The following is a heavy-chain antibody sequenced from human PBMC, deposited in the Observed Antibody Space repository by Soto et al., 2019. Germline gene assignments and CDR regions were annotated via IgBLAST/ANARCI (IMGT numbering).Heavy chain of an antibody. CDR1: GGSFSGYY. J-gene: IGHJ6*03. Sequence: SETLSLTCAVYGGSFSGYYWSWIRQPPGKGLEWIGEISHSGSTNYNPSLKSRVTISVDTSKNQFSLKLSSVTAADTAVYYCASTARITMVRGVKYYYYYYMDVWGKGTTVTVSS. V-gene: IGHV4-34*01. CDR2: ISHSGST. D-gene: IGHD3-10*01. CDR3: ASTARITMVRGVKYYYYYYMDV.